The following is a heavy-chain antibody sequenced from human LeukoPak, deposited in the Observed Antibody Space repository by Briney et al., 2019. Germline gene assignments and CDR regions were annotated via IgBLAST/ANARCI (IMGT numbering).Heavy chain of an antibody. D-gene: IGHD3-22*01. CDR2: IYYSGST. Sequence: SETLSLTCTVSGGSISSYYWSWIRQPPGKGLEWIGYIYYSGSTNYNPSLKSRVTISVDTSKNQFSLKLSSVTAADTAVYYCARGPESATYYYDSSGPEDYWGQGTLVTVSS. CDR3: ARGPESATYYYDSSGPEDY. V-gene: IGHV4-59*01. CDR1: GGSISSYY. J-gene: IGHJ4*02.